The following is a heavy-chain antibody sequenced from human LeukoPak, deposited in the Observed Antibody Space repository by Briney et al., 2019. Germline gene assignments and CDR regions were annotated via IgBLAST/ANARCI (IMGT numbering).Heavy chain of an antibody. CDR1: GYTFTSYG. CDR2: ISAYNGNT. CDR3: ARASGGVAAAGSRIDY. Sequence: ASVKVSCKASGYTFTSYGISWVRQAPGQGLEWMGRISAYNGNTNYAQKLQGRVTMTTDTSTSTAYMELRSLRSDDTAVYYCARASGGVAAAGSRIDYWGQGTLVTVSS. J-gene: IGHJ4*02. D-gene: IGHD6-13*01. V-gene: IGHV1-18*01.